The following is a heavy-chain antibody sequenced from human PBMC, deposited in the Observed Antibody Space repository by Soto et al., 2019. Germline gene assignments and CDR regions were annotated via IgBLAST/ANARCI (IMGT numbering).Heavy chain of an antibody. CDR1: RGPISSENQ. D-gene: IGHD6-19*01. V-gene: IGHV4-4*02. CDR3: ARGGSGWPCGY. J-gene: IGHJ4*02. CDR2: IHHSGST. Sequence: SETLSLTCTVSRGPISSENQWSWIRQSPGKGLEWIGEIHHSGSTNYNPTLKSRVTISIDKSKNQFFLNLNSVTAADTAIYYCARGGSGWPCGYWGQGTLGTVSS.